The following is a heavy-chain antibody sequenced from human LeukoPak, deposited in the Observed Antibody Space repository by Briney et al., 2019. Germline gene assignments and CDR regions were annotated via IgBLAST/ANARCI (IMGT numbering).Heavy chain of an antibody. Sequence: GGSLRLSCAASGFTFSDYYMSWIRQAPGKGLEWVSYISSSSSYTNYADSVKGRFTISRDNAKNSLYLQMNSLRAEDTAVYYCARDPYGSGNYLGAFDIWGQGTMVTVSS. CDR2: ISSSSSYT. CDR1: GFTFSDYY. J-gene: IGHJ3*02. D-gene: IGHD3-10*01. V-gene: IGHV3-11*06. CDR3: ARDPYGSGNYLGAFDI.